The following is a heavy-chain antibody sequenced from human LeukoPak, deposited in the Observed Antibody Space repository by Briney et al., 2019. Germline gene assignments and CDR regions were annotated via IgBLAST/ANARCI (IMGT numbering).Heavy chain of an antibody. CDR2: MSCDGSDK. Sequence: GGSLRLSCVGSGFTFRVYGMHWVRQAPGKGLEWVALMSCDGSDKYFADSVKGRFTISRDNSKNTLYLHMNNLRAEDTALYYLAKDLAVGNVPDSWGQRTLVTVYS. D-gene: IGHD1-1*01. CDR3: AKDLAVGNVPDS. CDR1: GFTFRVYG. V-gene: IGHV3-30*18. J-gene: IGHJ4*02.